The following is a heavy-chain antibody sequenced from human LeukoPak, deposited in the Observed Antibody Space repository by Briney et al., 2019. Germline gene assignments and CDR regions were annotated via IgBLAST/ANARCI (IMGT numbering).Heavy chain of an antibody. Sequence: SETLSLTCTVSGGSISSGGYYWSWIRQHPGKGLEWIGYIYYSGSTYYNPSLKSRVTISVDTSKNQFSLKLSSVTAADTAVYYCARGGRGSYLQDYWGQGTLVTVSS. D-gene: IGHD1-26*01. CDR2: IYYSGST. CDR3: ARGGRGSYLQDY. J-gene: IGHJ4*02. V-gene: IGHV4-31*03. CDR1: GGSISSGGYY.